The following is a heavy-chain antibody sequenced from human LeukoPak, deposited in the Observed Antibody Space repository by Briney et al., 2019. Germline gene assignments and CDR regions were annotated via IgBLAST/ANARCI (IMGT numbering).Heavy chain of an antibody. Sequence: ASVKVSCKASGYTFTGYYIHWVRQAPGQGLEWMGRINPNSGGTDYAQKFQGTVTMTRDTSISTAYMELSRLTSDDTAVYYCARAASGYSYGHWGQGTLVTASS. CDR3: ARAASGYSYGH. CDR1: GYTFTGYY. CDR2: INPNSGGT. J-gene: IGHJ4*02. V-gene: IGHV1-2*06. D-gene: IGHD5-18*01.